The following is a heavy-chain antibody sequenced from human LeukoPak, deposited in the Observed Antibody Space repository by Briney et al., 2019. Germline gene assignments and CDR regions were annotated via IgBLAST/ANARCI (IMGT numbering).Heavy chain of an antibody. CDR3: ARANSSSWHYFDY. D-gene: IGHD6-13*01. J-gene: IGHJ4*02. CDR2: ISYDGSQK. CDR1: GFTFSDYT. Sequence: PGRSLRLSCAASGFTFSDYTFHWVRQAPGKGLEWVAVISYDGSQKYHADPVKGRSTISRDNSKNTVSLQVNSLRADDTAVFYCARANSSSWHYFDYWGQGTLVTVSS. V-gene: IGHV3-30*04.